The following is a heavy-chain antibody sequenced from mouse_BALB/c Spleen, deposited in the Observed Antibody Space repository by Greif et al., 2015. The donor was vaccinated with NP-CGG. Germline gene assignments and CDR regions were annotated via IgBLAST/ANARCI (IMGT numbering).Heavy chain of an antibody. CDR1: GFNIKDTY. D-gene: IGHD2-10*02. V-gene: IGHV14-3*02. Sequence: VQLQQSGAELVKPGASVKLSCTASGFNIKDTYMHWVKQRPEQGLEWIGRIDPANGNTKYDPKFQGKATITADTSSNTAYLQLSSRTSEDTAVYYCARYLYGYYFDYWGQGTTLTVSS. J-gene: IGHJ2*01. CDR3: ARYLYGYYFDY. CDR2: IDPANGNT.